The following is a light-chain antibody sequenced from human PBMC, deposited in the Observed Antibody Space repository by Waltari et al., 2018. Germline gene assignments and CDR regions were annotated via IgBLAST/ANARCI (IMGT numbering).Light chain of an antibody. CDR1: SSDVGGYNY. V-gene: IGLV2-14*01. CDR3: SSYTSSSTYV. J-gene: IGLJ1*01. Sequence: QSALTQPASVSGSPGQSITISCTGTSSDVGGYNYVSWYQQRPGKAPNLMIYDVSKRPSGVSNRFSGSQSGNTASLTISGLQAEDEADYYCSSYTSSSTYVFGTGTKVTVL. CDR2: DVS.